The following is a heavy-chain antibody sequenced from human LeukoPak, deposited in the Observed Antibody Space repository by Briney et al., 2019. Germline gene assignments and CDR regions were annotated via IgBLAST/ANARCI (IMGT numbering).Heavy chain of an antibody. Sequence: GGSLRLSCAASGFIFSSYGMHWVRQAPGKGLEWVAVISYDGSNKYYADSVKGRFTISRDNSKHTLYLQMNSLRAEDTAVYYCAKDRGGYNSIDYWGQGTLVTVSS. CDR3: AKDRGGYNSIDY. J-gene: IGHJ4*02. CDR1: GFIFSSYG. D-gene: IGHD5-24*01. CDR2: ISYDGSNK. V-gene: IGHV3-30*18.